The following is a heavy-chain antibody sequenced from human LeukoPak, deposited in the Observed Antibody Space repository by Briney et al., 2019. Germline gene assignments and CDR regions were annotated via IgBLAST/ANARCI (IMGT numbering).Heavy chain of an antibody. CDR3: ASTITVTTDY. Sequence: PSETLSLTCTVSGGSISSSSYYWGWIRQPPGKGLEWIGSIYYSGSTYYNPSLTSRLTISLDTSKNQFSLRLTSVTAADTAVYYCASTITVTTDYWGQGTLVTVSS. CDR1: GGSISSSSYY. J-gene: IGHJ4*02. D-gene: IGHD4-17*01. CDR2: IYYSGST. V-gene: IGHV4-39*07.